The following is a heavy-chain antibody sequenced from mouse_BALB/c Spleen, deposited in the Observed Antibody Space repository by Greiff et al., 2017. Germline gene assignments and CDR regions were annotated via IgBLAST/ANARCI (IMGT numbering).Heavy chain of an antibody. CDR2: IYPGNGDT. J-gene: IGHJ2*01. D-gene: IGHD1-2*01. V-gene: IGHV1-12*01. CDR1: GYTFTSYN. CDR3: ARWDTTATSYFDY. Sequence: QVQLQQSGAELVKPGASVKMSCKASGYTFTSYNMHWVKQTPGQGLEWIGAIYPGNGDTSYNQKFKGKATLTADKSSSTAYMQLSSLTSEDSAVYYCARWDTTATSYFDYWGQGTTLTVSS.